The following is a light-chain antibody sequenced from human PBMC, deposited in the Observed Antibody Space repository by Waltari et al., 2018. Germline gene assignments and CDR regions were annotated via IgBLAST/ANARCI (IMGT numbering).Light chain of an antibody. CDR2: PVS. CDR1: QDISSA. CDR3: QQGTSFPPT. Sequence: EIQMTQSPSSVSASVGERVTLTCRAGQDISSALAWYPQKPGQAPNPLIYPVSSLQTRVPSRFSDSGTGTDFTRTISSLQPEDLATYYCQQGTSFPPTFGQGTKVEIK. V-gene: IGKV1-12*01. J-gene: IGKJ1*01.